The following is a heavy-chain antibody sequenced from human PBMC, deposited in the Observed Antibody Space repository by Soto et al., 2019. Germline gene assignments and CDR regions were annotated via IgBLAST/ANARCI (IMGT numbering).Heavy chain of an antibody. J-gene: IGHJ4*02. CDR2: INAGNGNT. Sequence: QVQLVQSGAEEKKPGASVKVSCKASGYTFTSYAMHWVRQAPGQRLESMGWINAGNGNTKYSQKFQGRVTITRDTSASTAYIELGSLRSENTAVYYCAGDQRIAFEYWGQGTLVTVSS. CDR3: AGDQRIAFEY. CDR1: GYTFTSYA. D-gene: IGHD6-25*01. V-gene: IGHV1-3*05.